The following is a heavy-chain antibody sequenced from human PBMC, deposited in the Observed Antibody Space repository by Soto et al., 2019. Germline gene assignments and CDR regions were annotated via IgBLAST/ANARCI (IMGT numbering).Heavy chain of an antibody. CDR3: ATITMVRGVIPLYYGMDV. CDR2: IIPIFGTA. D-gene: IGHD3-10*01. J-gene: IGHJ6*02. Sequence: QVQLVQSGAEVKKPGSSVKVSCKASGSTFSSYAISWVRQAPGQGLEWMGGIIPIFGTANYAQKFQGRVTITADESTSTAYMELSSLRSEDTAVSYCATITMVRGVIPLYYGMDVWGQGTTVTVSS. V-gene: IGHV1-69*01. CDR1: GSTFSSYA.